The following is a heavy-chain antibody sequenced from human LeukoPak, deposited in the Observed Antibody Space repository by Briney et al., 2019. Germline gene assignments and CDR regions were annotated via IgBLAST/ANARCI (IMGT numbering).Heavy chain of an antibody. CDR1: GFTFSSYW. D-gene: IGHD3-10*01. J-gene: IGHJ5*02. Sequence: GGSLRLSCAASGFTFSSYWMHWVRQAPGKGLVWVSHINPAGSTAFYADSVKGRFTISRDNSKNTLYLQMNSLRAEDTAVYYCARDRVPHWFDPWGQGTLVTVSS. CDR3: ARDRVPHWFDP. V-gene: IGHV3-74*01. CDR2: INPAGSTA.